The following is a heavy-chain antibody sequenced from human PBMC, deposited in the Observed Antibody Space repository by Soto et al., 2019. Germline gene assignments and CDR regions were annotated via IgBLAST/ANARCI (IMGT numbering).Heavy chain of an antibody. J-gene: IGHJ4*02. V-gene: IGHV3-7*01. CDR1: GFTFSSCW. D-gene: IGHD1-26*01. Sequence: EVQLVESGGGLVQPGGSLRVSCAVYGFTFSSCWMSWVRQAPGKGLEWVANIRQDGSEKYYVDSVKGRFTISRDNAKNSLFLQMNSLRAEDTAVYYCARSYPAYSSTPFDYWGQGTLVTVSS. CDR2: IRQDGSEK. CDR3: ARSYPAYSSTPFDY.